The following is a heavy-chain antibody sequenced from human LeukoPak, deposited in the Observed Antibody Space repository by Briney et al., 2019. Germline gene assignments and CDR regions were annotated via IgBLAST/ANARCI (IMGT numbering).Heavy chain of an antibody. D-gene: IGHD6-19*01. V-gene: IGHV4-38-2*02. CDR2: IYHSGGT. Sequence: SETLSLTCTVSGYSISSGYYWGWIRQPPGKGPEWIGSIYHSGGTYYSPSLKSRVTISVDTSKNQFSLKLSSVTAADTAVYYCARPVAGTMGWSDPWGQGTLVTVSS. CDR3: ARPVAGTMGWSDP. J-gene: IGHJ5*02. CDR1: GYSISSGYY.